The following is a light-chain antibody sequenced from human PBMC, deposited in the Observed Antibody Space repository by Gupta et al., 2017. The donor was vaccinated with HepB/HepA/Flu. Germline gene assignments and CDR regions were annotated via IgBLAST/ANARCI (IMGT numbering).Light chain of an antibody. J-gene: IGLJ3*02. Sequence: QSALTQPASVSGSPGQSITISCTGTSSDVGNHNYVSWYQQHPGKAPKLMIFDVSNRPSGVSNRFSGSKSGNTASLTISGRQAEDEADYYCSSYTRSSTRVFGGGTKLTVL. V-gene: IGLV2-14*01. CDR2: DVS. CDR3: SSYTRSSTRV. CDR1: SSDVGNHNY.